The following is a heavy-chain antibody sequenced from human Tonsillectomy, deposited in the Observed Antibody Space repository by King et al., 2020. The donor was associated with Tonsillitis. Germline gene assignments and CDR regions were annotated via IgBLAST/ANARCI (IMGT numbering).Heavy chain of an antibody. V-gene: IGHV4-34*01. Sequence: VQLQQWGAGLLKPSETLSLTCAGYGGSFSGYYWSWIRQPPGRGLEWIGEINHSESTNYNPSLKIRVSISADTSKNQFSLKLSPVTAADTAIYFCARGGRYFDWLSEYYFDYWGQGTLVTVSS. J-gene: IGHJ4*02. CDR2: INHSEST. CDR3: ARGGRYFDWLSEYYFDY. CDR1: GGSFSGYY. D-gene: IGHD3-9*01.